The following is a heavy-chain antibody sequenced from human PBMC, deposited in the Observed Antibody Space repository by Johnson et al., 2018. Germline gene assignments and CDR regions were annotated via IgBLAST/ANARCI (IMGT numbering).Heavy chain of an antibody. CDR1: GFTFSSYW. J-gene: IGHJ6*02. CDR3: ARAESSPHYGMDV. Sequence: VQLVESGGGLVQPGGSLRLSCAASGFTFSSYWMHWVRQAPGKGLVWVSRINSDGSSTSYADSVKGRFTISRDNAKNTLYLQMNRLRAEDTAVYYCARAESSPHYGMDVWGQVTTVTVSS. CDR2: INSDGSST. D-gene: IGHD6-13*01. V-gene: IGHV3-74*02.